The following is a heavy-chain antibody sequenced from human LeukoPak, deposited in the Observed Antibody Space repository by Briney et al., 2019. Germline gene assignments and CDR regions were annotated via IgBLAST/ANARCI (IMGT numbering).Heavy chain of an antibody. CDR3: ARVFDYDSCGYYYDPHFYY. CDR1: GFTISSYG. CDR2: IKQDGSEK. J-gene: IGHJ4*02. D-gene: IGHD3-22*01. Sequence: GGSLRLSCADSGFTISSYGMSWVRQAPGKGLEWVANIKQDGSEKYYVDSVKGRFTISRDNAKNSLYLQMNSLRAEDTAVYYCARVFDYDSCGYYYDPHFYYGGQGTLVTVSS. V-gene: IGHV3-7*01.